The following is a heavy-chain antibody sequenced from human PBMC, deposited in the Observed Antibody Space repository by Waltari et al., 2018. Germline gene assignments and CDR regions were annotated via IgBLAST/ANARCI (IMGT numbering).Heavy chain of an antibody. CDR2: INHSGST. CDR3: ARGPRAHSSGWPHRYWYFDL. D-gene: IGHD6-19*01. J-gene: IGHJ2*01. V-gene: IGHV4-34*01. CDR1: GGSFSGYY. Sequence: QVQLQQWGAGLLKPSETLSLTCAVYGGSFSGYYWSWTRQPPGTGLEWIGEINHSGSTNYNPSLKSRVTISVDTSKNQFSLKLSSVTAADTAVYYCARGPRAHSSGWPHRYWYFDLWGRGTLVTVSS.